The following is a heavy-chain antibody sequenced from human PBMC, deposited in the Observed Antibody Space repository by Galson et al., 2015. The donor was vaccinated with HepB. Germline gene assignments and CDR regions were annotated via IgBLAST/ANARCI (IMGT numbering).Heavy chain of an antibody. CDR2: SDPEDGET. V-gene: IGHV1-24*01. J-gene: IGHJ4*02. Sequence: SVKVSCKVPGYTLTELSMHWVRQAPGKGLEWMGGSDPEDGETIYAQKFQGRVTMTEDTSTDTAYMELSSLRSEDTAVYYCATPRGYSYGYRPAAFDYWGQGTLVTVSS. D-gene: IGHD5-18*01. CDR3: ATPRGYSYGYRPAAFDY. CDR1: GYTLTELS.